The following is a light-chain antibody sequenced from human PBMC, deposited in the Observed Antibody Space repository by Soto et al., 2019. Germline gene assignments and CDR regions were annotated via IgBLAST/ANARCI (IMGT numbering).Light chain of an antibody. CDR3: SSYASNTYV. J-gene: IGLJ1*01. V-gene: IGLV2-14*01. CDR1: SSDVGADKY. Sequence: QSALTQPASVSGSPGQSITITCTGTSSDVGADKYVSWYQQYPGKAPQLMIYEVTNRPSGVSNRFSGSKSGNTASLTISGLQAEDEGDYYCSSYASNTYVFGTGTKVTVL. CDR2: EVT.